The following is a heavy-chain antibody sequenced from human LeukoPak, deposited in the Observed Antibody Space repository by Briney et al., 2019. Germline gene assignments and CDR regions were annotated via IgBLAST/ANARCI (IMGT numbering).Heavy chain of an antibody. CDR1: GFTFSSYE. D-gene: IGHD3-22*01. Sequence: GGSLRLSCAASGFTFSSYEMNWVRQAPGKGLEWVSYISSSGSTIYYADSVKGRFTISRDNAKNSLYLQMNSLRAEDTAVYYCARVKYDSSGYYGILDYWGPGTLVTVSS. CDR2: ISSSGSTI. J-gene: IGHJ4*02. V-gene: IGHV3-48*03. CDR3: ARVKYDSSGYYGILDY.